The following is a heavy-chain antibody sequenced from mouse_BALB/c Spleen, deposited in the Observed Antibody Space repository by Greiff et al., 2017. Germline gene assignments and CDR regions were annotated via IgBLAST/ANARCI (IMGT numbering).Heavy chain of an antibody. D-gene: IGHD1-1*01. CDR1: GYAFSSSW. J-gene: IGHJ3*01. Sequence: QVQLQQSGPELVKPGASVKISCKASGYAFSSSWMNWVKQRPGQGLEWIGRIYPGDGDTNYNGKFKGKATLTADKSSSTAYMQLSSLTSVDSAVYFCARDPNYYGSSYDAYWGQGTLVTVSA. CDR2: IYPGDGDT. CDR3: ARDPNYYGSSYDAY. V-gene: IGHV1-82*01.